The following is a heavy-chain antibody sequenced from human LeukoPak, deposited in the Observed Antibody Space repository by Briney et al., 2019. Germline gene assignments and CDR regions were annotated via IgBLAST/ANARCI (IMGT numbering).Heavy chain of an antibody. J-gene: IGHJ4*02. CDR3: ARLTTNFDY. CDR1: GGSVSSGSYY. Sequence: SETLSLTCTVSGGSVSSGSYYWSWIRQPPGKGLEWIGYIYYSGSTNYNPSLRSRVTISVDTSKNQFSLKLSSVTAADTAVYYCARLTTNFDYWGQGTLVTVSS. CDR2: IYYSGST. D-gene: IGHD4-11*01. V-gene: IGHV4-61*01.